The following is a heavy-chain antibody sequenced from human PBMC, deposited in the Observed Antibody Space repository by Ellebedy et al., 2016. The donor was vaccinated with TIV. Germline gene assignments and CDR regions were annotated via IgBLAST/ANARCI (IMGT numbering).Heavy chain of an antibody. D-gene: IGHD1-26*01. Sequence: MPSETLSLTCTVSGGSVSSGSYYWSWIRQPPGKGLEWIGYIYYSGSTNYNPSLKSRVTISVDTSKNQFSLKLSSVTAADTAVYYCARGYSGSYERVYYYGMDVWGQGTTVTVSS. CDR1: GGSVSSGSYY. CDR2: IYYSGST. V-gene: IGHV4-61*01. J-gene: IGHJ6*02. CDR3: ARGYSGSYERVYYYGMDV.